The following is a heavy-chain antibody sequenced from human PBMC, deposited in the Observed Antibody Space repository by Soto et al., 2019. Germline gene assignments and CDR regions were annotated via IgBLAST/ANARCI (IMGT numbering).Heavy chain of an antibody. V-gene: IGHV4-59*01. Sequence: SETLSLTCTVSGGSISSYYWSWIRQPPGKGLEWIGYIYYSGSTNYNPSLKSRVTISVDTSKNQFSLKLSSVTAADTAVYYCARIYGDYESWFDPWGQGTLVTVSS. D-gene: IGHD4-17*01. J-gene: IGHJ5*02. CDR1: GGSISSYY. CDR2: IYYSGST. CDR3: ARIYGDYESWFDP.